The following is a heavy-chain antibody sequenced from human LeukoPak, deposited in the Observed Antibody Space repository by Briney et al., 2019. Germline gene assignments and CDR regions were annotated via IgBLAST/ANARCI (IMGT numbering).Heavy chain of an antibody. V-gene: IGHV1-18*01. J-gene: IGHJ4*02. D-gene: IGHD4-4*01. CDR1: GYTFTSYG. CDR2: ISAYNGNT. CDR3: ARDAPFLLRGDYTKGDY. Sequence: ASVKVSCKASGYTFTSYGISWVRQAPGQGLEWMGWISAYNGNTNYAQKLQGRVTMMTDTSTSTAYMELRSLRSDDTAVYYCARDAPFLLRGDYTKGDYWGQGTLVTVSS.